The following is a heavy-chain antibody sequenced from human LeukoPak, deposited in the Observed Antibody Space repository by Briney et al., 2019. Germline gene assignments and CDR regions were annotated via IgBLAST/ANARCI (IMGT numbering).Heavy chain of an antibody. Sequence: GGSLRLSCAASGFTFDDYAMHWVRQAPGKGLEWVSGISWNSGSIGYADSVKGRFTISRDNAKNSLYLQMNSLRAEDMALYYCAKGYSSSHRAAFDIWGQGTMVTVSS. D-gene: IGHD6-6*01. V-gene: IGHV3-9*03. CDR1: GFTFDDYA. CDR3: AKGYSSSHRAAFDI. J-gene: IGHJ3*02. CDR2: ISWNSGSI.